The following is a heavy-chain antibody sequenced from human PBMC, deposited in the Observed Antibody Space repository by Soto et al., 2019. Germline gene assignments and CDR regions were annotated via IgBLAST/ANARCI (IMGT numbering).Heavy chain of an antibody. D-gene: IGHD5-12*01. J-gene: IGHJ6*02. CDR3: VKDLHRVDIVATITLFDYYYGMDV. V-gene: IGHV3-64D*06. CDR1: GFTFSSYA. Sequence: PGGSLRLSCSASGFTFSSYAMHWVRQAPGKGLEYVSAISSNGGSTYYADSVKGRFTISRDNSKNTLYLQMSSLRAEDTAVYYCVKDLHRVDIVATITLFDYYYGMDVWGQGTTVTVSS. CDR2: ISSNGGST.